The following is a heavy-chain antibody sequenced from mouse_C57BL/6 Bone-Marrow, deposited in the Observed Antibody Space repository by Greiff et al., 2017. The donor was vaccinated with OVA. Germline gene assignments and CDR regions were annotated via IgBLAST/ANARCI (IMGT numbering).Heavy chain of an antibody. CDR1: GFSLTSYG. CDR3: ARNSEGVYYGNFDY. Sequence: QVQLQQSGPGLVQPSQSLSITCTASGFSLTSYGVHWVRQSPGKGLEWLGVIWSGGSTDYYAAFISSLSISKDNSKSQVFFKMNSLQADDTAIYYCARNSEGVYYGNFDYWGQGTTLTVSS. J-gene: IGHJ2*01. V-gene: IGHV2-2*01. CDR2: IWSGGST. D-gene: IGHD2-1*01.